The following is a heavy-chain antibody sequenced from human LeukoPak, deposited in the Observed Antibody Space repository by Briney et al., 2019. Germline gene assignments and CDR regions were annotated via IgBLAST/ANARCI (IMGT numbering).Heavy chain of an antibody. Sequence: GGSLRLSCAASGFTFSSYAMSWVRQAPGKGLEWVSAISGSGSSTYYADSVKGRFTISRDNSKNTLYLQMNSLRAEDTAVYYCANSLFYTVSTENYWGQGTLVTVSS. CDR2: ISGSGSST. J-gene: IGHJ4*02. V-gene: IGHV3-23*01. CDR3: ANSLFYTVSTENY. D-gene: IGHD4-17*01. CDR1: GFTFSSYA.